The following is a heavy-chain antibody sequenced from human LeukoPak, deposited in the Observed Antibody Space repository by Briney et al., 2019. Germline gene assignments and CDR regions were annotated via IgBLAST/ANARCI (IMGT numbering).Heavy chain of an antibody. D-gene: IGHD3-16*02. CDR2: IKEDGSEK. J-gene: IGHJ4*02. CDR1: GFTFSTYW. CDR3: AIYSLETDIAY. V-gene: IGHV3-7*01. Sequence: GGSLRLSCAVSGFTFSTYWMSWVRQAPGKGLEWVGNIKEDGSEKYYVDSMKGRFTISRDNAKNSLYLQMNSLRVEDTGVYYCAIYSLETDIAYWGQETLVTVSS.